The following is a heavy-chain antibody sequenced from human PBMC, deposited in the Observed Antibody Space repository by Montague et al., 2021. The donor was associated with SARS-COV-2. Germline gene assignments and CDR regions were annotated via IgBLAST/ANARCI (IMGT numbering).Heavy chain of an antibody. Sequence: PALVKPTQTLTLTCTFSGFSLSTSGMCVSWIRQPPGKALEWLARIDWDDDKYYSTSLKTRLTLSKDTSKNQVVLTMTNMDPVDTATYYCALETPMVTFLAGGQGTLVTVSS. J-gene: IGHJ4*02. CDR1: GFSLSTSGMC. CDR3: ALETPMVTFLA. V-gene: IGHV2-70*11. CDR2: IDWDDDK. D-gene: IGHD5-18*01.